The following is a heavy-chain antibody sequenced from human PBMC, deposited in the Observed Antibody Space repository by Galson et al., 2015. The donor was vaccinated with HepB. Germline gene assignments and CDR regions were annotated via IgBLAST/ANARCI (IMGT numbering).Heavy chain of an antibody. D-gene: IGHD1-7*01. Sequence: SLRLSCAASGSTFSSYGMHWVRQAPGKGLEWVAVIWYDGSNKYYAESVKGRFTISRDNSKNTLYLQMNSLRAEDTAVYYCARDRRNGWNYVWPLSYYYYGMDVWGQGTTVTVSS. CDR1: GSTFSSYG. J-gene: IGHJ6*02. CDR2: IWYDGSNK. V-gene: IGHV3-33*01. CDR3: ARDRRNGWNYVWPLSYYYYGMDV.